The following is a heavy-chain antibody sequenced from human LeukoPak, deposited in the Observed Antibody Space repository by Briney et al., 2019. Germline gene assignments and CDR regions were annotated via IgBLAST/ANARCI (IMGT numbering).Heavy chain of an antibody. D-gene: IGHD3-3*01. V-gene: IGHV4-59*01. J-gene: IGHJ4*02. CDR3: ARRYYDFWSGYHYYFDY. CDR2: IYYSGST. CDR1: GGSISSYY. Sequence: SETLSLTCTVSGGSISSYYWSWIRQPPGKGLEWIGYIYYSGSTNYNPSLKSRVTISVDTSKNQFSLKLSSVTAADTAVYYCARRYYDFWSGYHYYFDYWGQGTLVTASS.